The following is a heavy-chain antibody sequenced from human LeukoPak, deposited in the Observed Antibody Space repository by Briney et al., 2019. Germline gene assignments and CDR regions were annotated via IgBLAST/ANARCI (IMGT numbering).Heavy chain of an antibody. CDR1: GFTFSSYE. D-gene: IGHD2-2*01. J-gene: IGHJ4*02. Sequence: PGGSLRLSCAASGFTFSSYEMNWVRQAPGNGLEWVSYISSSGSTIYYADSVKGRFTISRDNAKNSLYLQMNSLRAEDTAVYYCARDIVVVPGLWGQGTLVTVSS. V-gene: IGHV3-48*03. CDR2: ISSSGSTI. CDR3: ARDIVVVPGL.